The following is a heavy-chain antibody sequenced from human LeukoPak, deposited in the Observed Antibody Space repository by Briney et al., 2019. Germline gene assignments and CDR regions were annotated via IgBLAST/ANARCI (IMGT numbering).Heavy chain of an antibody. Sequence: GGSLRLSCAAAGFTFSSYAMSWVRQAPGKGLEWVSAISGSGGSTYYADSVKGRFTISRDNSKNTLYLQMNSLRAEDTAVYYCAKSDPGSSGWYLVRMDVWGQGTTVTVSS. CDR2: ISGSGGST. CDR1: GFTFSSYA. J-gene: IGHJ6*01. V-gene: IGHV3-23*01. CDR3: AKSDPGSSGWYLVRMDV. D-gene: IGHD6-19*01.